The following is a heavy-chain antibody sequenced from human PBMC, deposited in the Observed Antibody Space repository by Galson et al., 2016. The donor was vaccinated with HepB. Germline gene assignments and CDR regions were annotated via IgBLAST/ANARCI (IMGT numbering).Heavy chain of an antibody. CDR2: ISGSGSTI. V-gene: IGHV3-11*01. D-gene: IGHD2-8*01. J-gene: IGHJ4*02. Sequence: SLRLSCAASGFTFSDYFMSWLRQAPGKGLEWISYISGSGSTICYADSAKGRCTISRDTAKNYLYLEMTSLRAEDTAVYYCATQWGSWGQGPLVTVSS. CDR1: GFTFSDYF. CDR3: ATQWGS.